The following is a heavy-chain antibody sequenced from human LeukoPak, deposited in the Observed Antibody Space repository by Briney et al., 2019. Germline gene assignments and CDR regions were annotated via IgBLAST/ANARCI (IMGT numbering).Heavy chain of an antibody. J-gene: IGHJ3*02. CDR1: GFTFSDAW. V-gene: IGHV3-30*02. D-gene: IGHD6-19*01. CDR2: IRYDGSNK. Sequence: PGGSLRLSCAASGFTFSDAWMSWVRQAPGKGLEWVAFIRYDGSNKYYADSVKGRFTISRDNSKNTLYLQMNSLRAEDTAVYYCAKDSDSSGWYWAFDIWGQGTMVTVSS. CDR3: AKDSDSSGWYWAFDI.